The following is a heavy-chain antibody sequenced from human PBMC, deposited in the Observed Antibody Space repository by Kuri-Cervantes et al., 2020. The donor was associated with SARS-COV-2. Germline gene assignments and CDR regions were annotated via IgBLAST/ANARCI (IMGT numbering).Heavy chain of an antibody. CDR2: IYSGGTT. V-gene: IGHV3-53*01. Sequence: GEALKISCAASGFTVSTNYMSWGRRAPGKGLEWVSIIYSGGTTYYADSVKGRFTISRDNSKNTVNLQMNSLRGEDTALYYCARAGYSTGWFPDWYFDLWGRGTLGTVSS. D-gene: IGHD6-19*01. CDR1: GFTVSTNY. J-gene: IGHJ2*01. CDR3: ARAGYSTGWFPDWYFDL.